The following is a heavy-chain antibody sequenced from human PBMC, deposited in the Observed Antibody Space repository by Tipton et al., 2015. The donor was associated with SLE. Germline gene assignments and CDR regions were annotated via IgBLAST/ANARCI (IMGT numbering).Heavy chain of an antibody. J-gene: IGHJ3*02. Sequence: SLRLSCAASGFTFSSYGMHWVRQAPGKGLEWVAVIWYDGSNKYYADSVKGRFTISRDNSKNTLYLQMNSLRAEDTAVYYCARRVGSYYAFDIWGQGTMVTVSS. V-gene: IGHV3-33*08. D-gene: IGHD1-26*01. CDR2: IWYDGSNK. CDR1: GFTFSSYG. CDR3: ARRVGSYYAFDI.